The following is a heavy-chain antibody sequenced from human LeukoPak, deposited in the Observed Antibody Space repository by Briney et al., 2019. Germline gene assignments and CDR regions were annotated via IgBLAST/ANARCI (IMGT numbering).Heavy chain of an antibody. J-gene: IGHJ3*02. V-gene: IGHV4-30-4*08. CDR2: IYYSGTT. CDR3: ARGEPGDSDASDI. Sequence: SQTLSLTCTVSGGSISSGDYYWSWIRQPPGKGLEWIGYIYYSGTTYYNPSLKSRLTISLDTSKNHFSLKLSSVTAADTAVYYCARGEPGDSDASDIWGQGTMVTVSS. CDR1: GGSISSGDYY. D-gene: IGHD2-21*02.